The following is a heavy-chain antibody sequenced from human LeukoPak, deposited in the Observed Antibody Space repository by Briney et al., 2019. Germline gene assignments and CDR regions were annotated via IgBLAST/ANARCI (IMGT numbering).Heavy chain of an antibody. CDR3: ARHPLAVASAFDI. J-gene: IGHJ3*02. CDR1: GGSISSSNW. CDR2: IYHSGST. D-gene: IGHD6-19*01. Sequence: SETLSLTCAVSGGSISSSNWWSWVRQPPGKGLEWIGEIYHSGSTNYNPSLKSRVTISVDTSKNQFSLKLSSVTAADTAVYYCARHPLAVASAFDIWGQGTMVTVSS. V-gene: IGHV4-4*02.